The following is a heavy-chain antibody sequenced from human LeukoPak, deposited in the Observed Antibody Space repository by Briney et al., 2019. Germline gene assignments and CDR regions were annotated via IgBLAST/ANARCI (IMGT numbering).Heavy chain of an antibody. Sequence: ASVKVSCKASGYTFTGYYMHWVRQAPGQGLEWMGWINPNSGGSNYAQKFQDRVTMTRDTSISTAYMELSRLTSDDTAVYYCARDQGDTSLVEYYFDYWGQGTLVTVS. D-gene: IGHD5-18*01. V-gene: IGHV1-2*02. CDR2: INPNSGGS. J-gene: IGHJ4*02. CDR3: ARDQGDTSLVEYYFDY. CDR1: GYTFTGYY.